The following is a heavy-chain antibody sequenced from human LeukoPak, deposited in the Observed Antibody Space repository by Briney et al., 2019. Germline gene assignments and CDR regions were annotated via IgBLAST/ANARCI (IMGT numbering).Heavy chain of an antibody. V-gene: IGHV1-24*01. J-gene: IGHJ4*02. CDR3: ATKVSSSWYQFWDY. CDR1: GYTLTELS. D-gene: IGHD6-13*01. Sequence: ASVKVSCKVSGYTLTELSMHWVRQAPGKGLEWMGGFDPEDGETIYAQKFQGRVTMTEDTSTDTAYMELSSLRSEDTAAYYCATKVSSSWYQFWDYWGQGTLVTVSS. CDR2: FDPEDGET.